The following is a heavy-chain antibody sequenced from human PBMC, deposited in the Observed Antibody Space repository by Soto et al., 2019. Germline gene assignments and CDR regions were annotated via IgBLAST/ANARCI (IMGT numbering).Heavy chain of an antibody. V-gene: IGHV3-23*01. CDR2: ISGSGGST. D-gene: IGHD5-12*01. J-gene: IGHJ6*03. CDR3: AKDVDIVATRPHYYYYYYMDV. CDR1: GFTFSSYA. Sequence: GGSLRLSCAASGFTFSSYAMSWVRQAPGKGLEWVSAISGSGGSTYYADSVKGRFTISRDNSKNTLYLQMNSLRAEDTAVYYCAKDVDIVATRPHYYYYYYMDVWGKGTTVTVSS.